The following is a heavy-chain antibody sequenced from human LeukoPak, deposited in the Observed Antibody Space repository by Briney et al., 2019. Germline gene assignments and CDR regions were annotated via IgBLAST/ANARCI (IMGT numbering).Heavy chain of an antibody. J-gene: IGHJ4*02. CDR2: IYDSWNT. V-gene: IGHV4-59*11. Sequence: SATLSLTCIVSSGSINNHYWSWIRQPPGKGLEWIGFIYDSWNTNYNPSLKSRVTISIDTSKNQFSLNLTSVTAADTAVYYCAIDQIGYDLDYWGQGTLVTVSS. CDR3: AIDQIGYDLDY. D-gene: IGHD2-2*01. CDR1: SGSINNHY.